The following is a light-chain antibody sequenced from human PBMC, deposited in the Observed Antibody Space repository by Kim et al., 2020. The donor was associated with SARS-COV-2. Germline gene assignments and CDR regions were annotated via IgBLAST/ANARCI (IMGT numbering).Light chain of an antibody. CDR3: QSYDSSNQV. CDR2: EDN. J-gene: IGLJ3*02. CDR1: SSSIASNY. Sequence: GKTVTISCTSSSSSIASNYVQWYQQRPGSSPTTVIYEDNQRPSGVPDRISGSIDSSSNSASLTISGLKTEDEADYYCQSYDSSNQVFGGGTQLTVL. V-gene: IGLV6-57*01.